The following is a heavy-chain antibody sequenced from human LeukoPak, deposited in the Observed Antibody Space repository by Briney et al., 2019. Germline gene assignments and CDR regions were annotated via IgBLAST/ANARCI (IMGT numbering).Heavy chain of an antibody. CDR2: IRSASNYI. V-gene: IGHV3-21*01. CDR1: GFAFNTYT. J-gene: IGHJ4*02. CDR3: ARDLQDFDY. Sequence: GGSLRLSCVASGFAFNTYTMNWVRQAPGKGLQWVSSIRSASNYISYADSLKGRFTISRDNAKNSLYLQMHSLRAEDTAVYYCARDLQDFDYWGQGTLVIVSS.